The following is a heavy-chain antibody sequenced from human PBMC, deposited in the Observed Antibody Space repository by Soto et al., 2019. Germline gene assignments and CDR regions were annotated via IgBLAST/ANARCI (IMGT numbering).Heavy chain of an antibody. J-gene: IGHJ2*01. CDR3: ARGIVVVPAATRSWYFDL. D-gene: IGHD2-2*01. V-gene: IGHV4-31*03. CDR1: GGSISSGGYY. CDR2: IYYSGST. Sequence: QVQLQESGPGLVKPSQTLSLTCTVSGGSISSGGYYWSWIRQHPGKGLEWIGYIYYSGSTYYNPSLKSRVTISVDTSKNQFSLKLSSVTAADTAVYYCARGIVVVPAATRSWYFDLWGRGTLVTVSS.